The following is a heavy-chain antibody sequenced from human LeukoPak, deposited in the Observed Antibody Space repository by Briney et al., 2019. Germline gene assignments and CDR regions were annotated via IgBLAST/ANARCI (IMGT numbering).Heavy chain of an antibody. J-gene: IGHJ4*02. CDR3: AKGGKWDVTPFDY. CDR1: GFTFSSYG. D-gene: IGHD1-26*01. Sequence: GGSLRLSCAASGFTFSSYGMHWVRQAPGKGLEWVALIWYDGSNKYYTDSVKGRLTISRDNSKNTLYLQMNSLRAEDTAVYYCAKGGKWDVTPFDYWGQGTLVTVSS. CDR2: IWYDGSNK. V-gene: IGHV3-33*06.